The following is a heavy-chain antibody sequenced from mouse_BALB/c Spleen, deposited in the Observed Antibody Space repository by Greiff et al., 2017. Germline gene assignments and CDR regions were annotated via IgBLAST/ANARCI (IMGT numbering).Heavy chain of an antibody. Sequence: QVQLQQSGAELARPGASVKMSCKASGYTFTSYTMHWVKQRPGRGLEWIGYINPSSGYTNYNQKFKDKATLTADKSSSTAYMQLSSLTSEDSAVYYCAPYYDYDGRPAMDYWGQGTSVTVAA. J-gene: IGHJ4*01. CDR1: GYTFTSYT. CDR2: INPSSGYT. D-gene: IGHD2-4*01. CDR3: APYYDYDGRPAMDY. V-gene: IGHV1-4*01.